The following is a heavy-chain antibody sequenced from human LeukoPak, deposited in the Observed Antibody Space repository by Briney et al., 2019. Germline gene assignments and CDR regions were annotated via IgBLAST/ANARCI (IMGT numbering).Heavy chain of an antibody. CDR2: VYSDGTT. CDR3: ARVNYAGGFDY. Sequence: PGGSLRLSCAASGFSVSSDYMSWVRQAPGKGLEWVSIVYSDGTTYYADSVKGRFSVSRDISKNTMNVQMNGLRPEDTAVYYCARVNYAGGFDYRGQGTLVTVSS. J-gene: IGHJ4*02. V-gene: IGHV3-66*02. D-gene: IGHD1-7*01. CDR1: GFSVSSDY.